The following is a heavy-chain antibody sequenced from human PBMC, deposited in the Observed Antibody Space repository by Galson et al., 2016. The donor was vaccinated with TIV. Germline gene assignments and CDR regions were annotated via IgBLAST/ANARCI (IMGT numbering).Heavy chain of an antibody. V-gene: IGHV3-21*01. CDR1: GFIFRRYS. D-gene: IGHD3-22*01. CDR2: ISSSSDYR. CDR3: ARDRDFYDSSSYSPDAFDM. J-gene: IGHJ3*02. Sequence: SLRLSCAASGFIFRRYSMNWVRQAPGKGLEWVSTISSSSDYRFYADSVKGRFTISRDNARNSLHLQINSPRVEDTAVYYCARDRDFYDSSSYSPDAFDMWGQGTMVTVSS.